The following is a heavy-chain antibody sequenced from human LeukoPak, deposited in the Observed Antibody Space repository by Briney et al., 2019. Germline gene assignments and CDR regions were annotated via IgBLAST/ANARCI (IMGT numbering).Heavy chain of an antibody. CDR1: GFRFSSYR. CDR2: ISGSGGST. V-gene: IGHV3-23*01. D-gene: IGHD1-26*01. J-gene: IGHJ4*02. Sequence: GGSLRLSCIASGFRFSSYRMNWVRQAPGKGLEWVSAISGSGGSTYYADSVKGRFTISRDNSKNTLYLQMNSLRAEDTAVYYCAKDRELYGGALDYWGQGTLVTVSS. CDR3: AKDRELYGGALDY.